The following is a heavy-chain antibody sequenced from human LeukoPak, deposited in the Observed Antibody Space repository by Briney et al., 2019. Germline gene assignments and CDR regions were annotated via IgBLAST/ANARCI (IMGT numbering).Heavy chain of an antibody. V-gene: IGHV3-23*01. D-gene: IGHD5-12*01. CDR2: ISGSGGST. CDR1: GFTFSSYA. J-gene: IGHJ4*02. Sequence: PGGSLRLSCAASGFTFSSYAMSWVPQAPEKGLEWVSAISGSGGSTYYADSVKGRFTISRDNSKNTLYLQMNSLRAEDTAAYYCTSVNGYDSPLSGVYFDYWGQGTLVTVSS. CDR3: TSVNGYDSPLSGVYFDY.